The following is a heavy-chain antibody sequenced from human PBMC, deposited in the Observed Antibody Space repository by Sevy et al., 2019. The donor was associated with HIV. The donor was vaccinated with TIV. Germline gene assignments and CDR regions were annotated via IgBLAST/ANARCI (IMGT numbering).Heavy chain of an antibody. V-gene: IGHV1-2*02. J-gene: IGHJ4*02. Sequence: ASVKVSCTSSGYTFIAHYLHWVRQAPGQGLAWMGWISPDSGDTKYTEKFQGRVTMTRVTSISTAYMELITLRSDDTAVYFCARVQRGGVPDYWGQGTLVTVSS. CDR2: ISPDSGDT. CDR3: ARVQRGGVPDY. D-gene: IGHD3-10*01. CDR1: GYTFIAHY.